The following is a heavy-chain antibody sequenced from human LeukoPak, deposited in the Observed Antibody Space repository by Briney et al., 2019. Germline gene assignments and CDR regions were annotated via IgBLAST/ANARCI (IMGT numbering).Heavy chain of an antibody. V-gene: IGHV4-59*08. Sequence: SETLSLTCTVSGGSISSYYWSWIRQPPGKGLEWIGYIYYSGSTNYNPSLKSRVTISVDTSKNQFSLKLSSVTAADTAVHYCARQTGSGLFSLPGGQGTLVTVSS. D-gene: IGHD3-10*01. CDR2: IYYSGST. J-gene: IGHJ4*02. CDR1: GGSISSYY. CDR3: ARQTGSGLFSLP.